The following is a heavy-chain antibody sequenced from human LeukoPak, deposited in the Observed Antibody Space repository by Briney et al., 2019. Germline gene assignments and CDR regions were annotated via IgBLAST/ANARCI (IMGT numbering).Heavy chain of an antibody. CDR3: ARHEQGYCTSSSCRGSDY. V-gene: IGHV4-38-2*01. J-gene: IGHJ4*02. CDR2: IYHSGST. Sequence: PSETLSLTCVVSDYPISGGYYWGWIRQPPGKGLEWIGSIYHSGSTYYNPSLKSRVTISIDTSKNQFSLKLSSVTAADTAVYYCARHEQGYCTSSSCRGSDYWAREPWSPSPQ. CDR1: DYPISGGYY. D-gene: IGHD2-2*01.